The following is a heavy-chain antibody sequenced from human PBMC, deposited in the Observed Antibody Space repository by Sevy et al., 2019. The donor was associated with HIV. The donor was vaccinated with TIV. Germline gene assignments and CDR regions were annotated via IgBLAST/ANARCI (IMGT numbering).Heavy chain of an antibody. CDR2: INHNSGGT. D-gene: IGHD6-13*01. Sequence: ASVKVSCKASGYTFTDYYMYWVRQAPGQGLEWMGWINHNSGGTNYAQKFQGRVTMTRDTSISTAYMELSRLRSDDTAMYYCARDPSRAAAGWFDSWGQGTLVTVSS. V-gene: IGHV1-2*02. CDR1: GYTFTDYY. CDR3: ARDPSRAAAGWFDS. J-gene: IGHJ5*01.